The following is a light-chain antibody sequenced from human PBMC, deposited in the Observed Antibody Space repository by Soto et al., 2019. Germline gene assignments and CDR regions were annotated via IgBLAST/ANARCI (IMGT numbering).Light chain of an antibody. CDR1: QDIRFY. J-gene: IGKJ5*01. Sequence: DIQMPQSPSSLSASLGDRVTITCQASQDIRFYLNWFHQKTGQAPKLLIYDASQMETGVPSRFSGTGSGTGFTFTITGLQPEDIGTSYCQRYNSLPITFGQGTRLDI. CDR2: DAS. CDR3: QRYNSLPIT. V-gene: IGKV1-33*01.